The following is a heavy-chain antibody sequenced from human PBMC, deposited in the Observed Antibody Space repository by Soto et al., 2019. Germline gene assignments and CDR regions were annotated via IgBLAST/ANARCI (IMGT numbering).Heavy chain of an antibody. CDR2: IYYTGST. CDR1: GGSISGYY. Sequence: PSETLSLTCTVSGGSISGYYWSWIRQPPGKGLEWIGFIYYTGSTKYNLSLRSRVTMSVDTAKNQLSLQLNSVTAADTAVYFCAKYRRTDAEGYTFDYWGQGALVTVSS. D-gene: IGHD2-15*01. CDR3: AKYRRTDAEGYTFDY. J-gene: IGHJ4*02. V-gene: IGHV4-59*01.